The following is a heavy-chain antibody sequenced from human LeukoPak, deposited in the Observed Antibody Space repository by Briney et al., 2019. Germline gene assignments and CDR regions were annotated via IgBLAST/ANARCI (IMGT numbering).Heavy chain of an antibody. CDR2: IYYSGST. CDR1: GGSISSYY. Sequence: TSETLSLTCTVSGGSISSYYWNWIRQPPGKGLEWIGYIYYSGSTNYNPSLKSRVTISLDTSKNQFSLNLTSVTAADTVVYYCARFTPQGYGWGGYNRFDPWGQGTLVTVSS. V-gene: IGHV4-59*01. CDR3: ARFTPQGYGWGGYNRFDP. D-gene: IGHD3-10*01. J-gene: IGHJ5*02.